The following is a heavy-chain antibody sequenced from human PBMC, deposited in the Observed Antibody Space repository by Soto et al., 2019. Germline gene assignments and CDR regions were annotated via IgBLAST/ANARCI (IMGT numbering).Heavy chain of an antibody. V-gene: IGHV1-18*01. CDR1: GYTFTSYG. D-gene: IGHD2-2*01. J-gene: IGHJ6*03. Sequence: GASVKVSCKASGYTFTSYGIRWGRQAPGQGREWMGRISGYNGKTNYAQKVQGRGTMTTDKSTSTAYMELISLRSEDTAVYYCSFSTGPRYYCYYMDFWGKGTTVTVSS. CDR2: ISGYNGKT. CDR3: SFSTGPRYYCYYMDF.